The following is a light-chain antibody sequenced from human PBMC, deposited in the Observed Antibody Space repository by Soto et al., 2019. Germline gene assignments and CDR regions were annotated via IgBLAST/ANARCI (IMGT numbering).Light chain of an antibody. V-gene: IGLV2-14*01. CDR1: SSDVGAYNF. CDR2: EVS. CDR3: SSFTTSSTYV. Sequence: QLVLTQPASVSGSPGQSITISCTGTSSDVGAYNFVSWYQQHPGKAPKLMIYEVSSRPSGVSNRFSGSKSDNTASLTISGLQAEDEADYYCSSFTTSSTYVFGTGTKLTVL. J-gene: IGLJ1*01.